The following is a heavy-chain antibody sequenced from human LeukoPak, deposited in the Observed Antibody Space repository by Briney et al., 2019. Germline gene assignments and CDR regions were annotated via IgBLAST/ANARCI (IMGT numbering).Heavy chain of an antibody. D-gene: IGHD2-21*02. CDR1: GFTFSTYE. CDR2: ITDSGRTI. Sequence: GGSLRLSCAASGFTFSTYEMNWVRQAPGKGLEWVSYITDSGRTIYYADSVKGRFTISRDNAKNSLFLQMNSLRAEDTTVYYCARGEVVTASLPDYFYYYMDVWGKGTTVTISS. J-gene: IGHJ6*03. V-gene: IGHV3-48*03. CDR3: ARGEVVTASLPDYFYYYMDV.